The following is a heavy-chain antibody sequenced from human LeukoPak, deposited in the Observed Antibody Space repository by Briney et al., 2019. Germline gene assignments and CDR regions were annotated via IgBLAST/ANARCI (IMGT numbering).Heavy chain of an antibody. CDR3: ARDGFVGNYYDSSGYYYEPLFDY. Sequence: ASVKVSCKASGGTFSSYAISWVRQAPGQGLEWMGGIIPIFGTANYAQKFQGRVTITADESTSTAYMELSSLRSGDTAVYYCARDGFVGNYYDSSGYYYEPLFDYWGQGTLVTVSS. CDR2: IIPIFGTA. V-gene: IGHV1-69*13. CDR1: GGTFSSYA. J-gene: IGHJ4*02. D-gene: IGHD3-22*01.